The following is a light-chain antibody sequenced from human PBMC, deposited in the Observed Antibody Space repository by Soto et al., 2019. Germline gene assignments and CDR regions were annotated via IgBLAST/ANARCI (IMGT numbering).Light chain of an antibody. CDR3: QQYDDVPT. J-gene: IGKJ5*01. V-gene: IGKV1-33*01. CDR1: QDISNY. Sequence: DIQMTQSPSSLSASVGDRVIITCQASQDISNYLNWYQQKPGRAPTLLIYDASLLKTGVPSRFSRSGSGTDFTFAISSLQPKDIATYYCQQYDDVPTFGEGTRLEIK. CDR2: DAS.